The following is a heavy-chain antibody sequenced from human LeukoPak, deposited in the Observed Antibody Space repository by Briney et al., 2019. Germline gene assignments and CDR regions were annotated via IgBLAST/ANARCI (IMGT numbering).Heavy chain of an antibody. CDR3: ARGPYYFDS. CDR2: IYYSGGN. Sequence: SETLSLTCTVSGGSISSSGYYWGWIRQPPGKGLEWIGSIYYSGGNYYNPSLNSRVAISVDTSKNQFSLRLSSVTAADTAVYYCARGPYYFDSWGPGTLVTVSS. V-gene: IGHV4-39*07. J-gene: IGHJ4*02. CDR1: GGSISSSGYY.